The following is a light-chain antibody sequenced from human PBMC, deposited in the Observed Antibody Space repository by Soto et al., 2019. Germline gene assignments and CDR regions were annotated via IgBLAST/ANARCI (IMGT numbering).Light chain of an antibody. Sequence: DIQMTQSPSTLSASVGDRVTITCRASQSISNRLAWYQQTPGKAPKLLIFKASTSQSGVPSSFSGSGSGTEFTLTISSLQPGDIATYYCHQYYNYPLTFGQGTKVAV. J-gene: IGKJ1*01. CDR2: KAS. CDR1: QSISNR. CDR3: HQYYNYPLT. V-gene: IGKV1-5*03.